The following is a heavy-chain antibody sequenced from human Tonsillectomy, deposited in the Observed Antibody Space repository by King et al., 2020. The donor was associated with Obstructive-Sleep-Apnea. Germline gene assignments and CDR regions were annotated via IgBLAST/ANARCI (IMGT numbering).Heavy chain of an antibody. D-gene: IGHD6-13*01. CDR1: GASIRSIIYY. CDR2: IYYSGST. Sequence: QLQESGPGLVKPSGTLSLTCTVSGASIRSIIYYWGWIRQPPGKGLEWIGSIYYSGSTYYNPSLKSRVTISVDTSKNQFSLKLTSVTAADTAVYYCATEADIAAAGTGSNYWGQGTLVTVSS. V-gene: IGHV4-39*07. CDR3: ATEADIAAAGTGSNY. J-gene: IGHJ4*02.